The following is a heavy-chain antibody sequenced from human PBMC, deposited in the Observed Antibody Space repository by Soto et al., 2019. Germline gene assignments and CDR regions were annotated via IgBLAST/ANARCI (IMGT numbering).Heavy chain of an antibody. CDR2: IVVGSGNT. V-gene: IGHV1-58*01. Sequence: SVKVSCKASGFTFTSSAVQWVRQARGQRLEGVGWIVVGSGNTNYAQKFQERVTITRDMSTSTAYMELSSLRSEDTAVYYCSRVGGSTSCPGCGGMDVWGQGTTVTVSS. J-gene: IGHJ6*02. CDR3: SRVGGSTSCPGCGGMDV. CDR1: GFTFTSSA. D-gene: IGHD2-2*01.